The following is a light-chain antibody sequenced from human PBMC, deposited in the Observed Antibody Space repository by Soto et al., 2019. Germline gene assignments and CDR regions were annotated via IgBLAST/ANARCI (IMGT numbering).Light chain of an antibody. V-gene: IGKV2-30*01. CDR3: LQGTHWPPYT. Sequence: DVVMTQSPLSLPVTLGQPASISCRSSQSLVYSDGNAYLNWFHQRPGQSPRRLIYKVSYRYSGVQDRFSGSGSSTDITLKISRVEAEDVRVYYCLQGTHWPPYTFGQGTKLEIK. CDR2: KVS. CDR1: QSLVYSDGNAY. J-gene: IGKJ2*01.